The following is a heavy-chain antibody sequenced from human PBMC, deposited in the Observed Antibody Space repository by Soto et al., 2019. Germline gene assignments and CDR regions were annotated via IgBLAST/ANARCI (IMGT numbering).Heavy chain of an antibody. CDR2: INAGNGNT. Sequence: ASVKVSCKASGYTFTSYDINWVRQAPGQRLEWMGWINAGNGNTKYSQKFQGRVTITRDTSASTAYMELSSLRSEDTAVYYCARERYSYGYGLFDYWGQGTLVTVSS. CDR1: GYTFTSYD. D-gene: IGHD5-18*01. CDR3: ARERYSYGYGLFDY. J-gene: IGHJ4*02. V-gene: IGHV1-3*01.